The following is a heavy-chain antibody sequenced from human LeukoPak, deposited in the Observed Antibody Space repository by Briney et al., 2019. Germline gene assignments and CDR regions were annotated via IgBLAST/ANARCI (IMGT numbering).Heavy chain of an antibody. J-gene: IGHJ5*02. CDR1: GGTFSSYA. Sequence: SVKVSCKASGGTFSSYAISWVRQAPGQGLEWMGGIIPIFGTANYAQKFQGRVTITADESTSTAYMELSSLSSEDTAVYYCTTYYYDSSGYPRRFDPWGQGTLVTVSS. CDR3: TTYYYDSSGYPRRFDP. CDR2: IIPIFGTA. V-gene: IGHV1-69*01. D-gene: IGHD3-22*01.